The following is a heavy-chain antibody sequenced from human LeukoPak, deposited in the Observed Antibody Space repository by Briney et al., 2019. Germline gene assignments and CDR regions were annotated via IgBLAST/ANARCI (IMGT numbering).Heavy chain of an antibody. V-gene: IGHV3-7*01. J-gene: IGHJ4*02. CDR2: IKQDGSEK. CDR1: GFTFSNYW. Sequence: PGGSLRLSCAASGFTFSNYWMSWVRQAPGKGLDWVANIKQDGSEKYYVDSVKGRFTISRDNAKNSLYLQMSSLRAEDTAVYYCARDSDLDYWGQGTLVTVSS. CDR3: ARDSDLDY.